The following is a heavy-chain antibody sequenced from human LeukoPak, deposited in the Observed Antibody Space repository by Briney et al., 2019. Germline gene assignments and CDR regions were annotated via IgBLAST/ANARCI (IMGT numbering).Heavy chain of an antibody. CDR1: GFTFSDYY. Sequence: PGGSLRLSCAASGFTFSDYYMSWIRQAPGKGLEWVSYIRSSGSTVYYADSVKGRFTISRDNAKNSLYLQMNSLRAEDTAVYYCARMLGEEHPAYYGMDVWGQGTTVTVSS. J-gene: IGHJ6*02. V-gene: IGHV3-11*01. D-gene: IGHD3-10*02. CDR2: IRSSGSTV. CDR3: ARMLGEEHPAYYGMDV.